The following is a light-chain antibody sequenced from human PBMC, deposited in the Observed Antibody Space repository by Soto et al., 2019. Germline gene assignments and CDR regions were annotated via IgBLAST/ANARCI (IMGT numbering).Light chain of an antibody. CDR3: QQYNSWWT. V-gene: IGKV1-5*01. J-gene: IGKJ1*01. Sequence: DIQMTQSPSILSASVGDRVTITCRSSQTITNWLAWYQQKPGKAPKLLIYDASSLESGVPSRFSGSGSGTEFTLTISSLQPDDFATYYCQQYNSWWTFGQGTKVDIK. CDR1: QTITNW. CDR2: DAS.